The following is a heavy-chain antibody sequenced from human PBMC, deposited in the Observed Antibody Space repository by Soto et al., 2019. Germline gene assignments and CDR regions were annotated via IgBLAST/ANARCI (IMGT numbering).Heavy chain of an antibody. D-gene: IGHD2-21*01. Sequence: ASVKVSCKXSGYTLTELSMHWVRQAPGKGLEWMGGFDPEDGETIYAQKFQGRVTMTEDTSTDTAYMELSSLRSEDTAVYYCATGLWRRHYYGMDVWGQGTTVTVSS. V-gene: IGHV1-24*01. CDR2: FDPEDGET. CDR3: ATGLWRRHYYGMDV. J-gene: IGHJ6*02. CDR1: GYTLTELS.